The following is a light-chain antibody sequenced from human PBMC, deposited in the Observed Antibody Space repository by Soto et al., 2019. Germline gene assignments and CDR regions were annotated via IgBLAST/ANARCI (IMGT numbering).Light chain of an antibody. J-gene: IGKJ1*01. V-gene: IGKV3-11*01. CDR1: QSVSTY. CDR3: QQRADWHAT. CDR2: DAS. Sequence: EIVLTQSPATLSLSPGGRAILSCRASQSVSTYLAWYQQKPGQAPRLLIFDASNRATGIPARFSGSGSGTDFTLTISSLEPEDFEVYNSQQRADWHATLGQGTKGDIK.